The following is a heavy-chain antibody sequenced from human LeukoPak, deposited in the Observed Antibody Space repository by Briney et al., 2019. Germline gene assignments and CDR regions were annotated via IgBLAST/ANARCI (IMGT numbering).Heavy chain of an antibody. CDR1: GGSISSYY. D-gene: IGHD4-11*01. J-gene: IGHJ4*02. CDR3: ARIGLVTTDDY. V-gene: IGHV4-59*08. CDR2: IYYSGST. Sequence: SETLSLTCTVSGGSISSYYWSWIRQPPGKGLEWIGYIYYSGSTNYNPSLKSRVTISVDTSKNQFSLKLSSVTAADTAVYYCARIGLVTTDDYWGQGTLVTVSS.